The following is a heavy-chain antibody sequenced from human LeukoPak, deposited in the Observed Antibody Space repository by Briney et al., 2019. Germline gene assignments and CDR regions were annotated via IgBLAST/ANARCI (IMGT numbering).Heavy chain of an antibody. CDR3: AGGARLLGWFVVGRPPSAYCFDS. J-gene: IGHJ4*02. Sequence: SETLSLTCAVYGGSFNSYCWTWIRQSPGKGLEWIGEINHSGVTNYNPSLKSRITMSVDTSKNQFALQLNSVTAADSAVYYCAGGARLLGWFVVGRPPSAYCFDSWGLGTLVTVSS. D-gene: IGHD3-3*01. CDR2: INHSGVT. V-gene: IGHV4-34*01. CDR1: GGSFNSYC.